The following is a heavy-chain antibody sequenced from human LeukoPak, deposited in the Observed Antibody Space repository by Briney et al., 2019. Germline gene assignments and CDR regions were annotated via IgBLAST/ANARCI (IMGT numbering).Heavy chain of an antibody. CDR2: INHSGSN. D-gene: IGHD5-24*01. CDR1: GGSFSGYY. CDR3: ARRVRWLQLSPPDY. V-gene: IGHV4-34*01. J-gene: IGHJ4*02. Sequence: SETLSLTCAVYGGSFSGYYWSWIRQPPGKGLEWIGEINHSGSNNYNPSLKSRVTISVDTSKNQFSLKLSSVTAADTAVYYCARRVRWLQLSPPDYWGQGTLVTVSS.